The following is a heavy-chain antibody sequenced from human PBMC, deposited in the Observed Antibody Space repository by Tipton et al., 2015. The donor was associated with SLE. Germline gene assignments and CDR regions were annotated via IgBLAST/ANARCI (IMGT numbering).Heavy chain of an antibody. Sequence: TLSLTCTVSGGSVSSGSYYWSWIRQPPGKGLEWIGSIYYSGSTYYNPSLKSRVTISVDTSKNQFSLKLSSVTAADTAVYYCARVSGGYDYDYYYYYMDVWGKGTTVTVSS. D-gene: IGHD5-12*01. J-gene: IGHJ6*03. CDR2: IYYSGST. CDR3: ARVSGGYDYDYYYYYMDV. CDR1: GGSVSSGSYY. V-gene: IGHV4-30-4*08.